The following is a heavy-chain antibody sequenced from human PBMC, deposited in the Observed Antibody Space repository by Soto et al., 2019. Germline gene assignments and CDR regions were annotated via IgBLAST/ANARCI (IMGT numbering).Heavy chain of an antibody. D-gene: IGHD5-12*01. CDR2: TYFRSKWYN. CDR3: EKGDNIWTKTGYDFDP. J-gene: IGHJ5*02. CDR1: GDSVSSNTAS. Sequence: PXQTLSLTCAISGDSVSSNTASWNWIRQSPSRGLEWLGRTYFRSKWYNDYAVSVKSRIIINPDTSNNQFSLQLNSVTPEDTAVYFCEKGDNIWTKTGYDFDPWRQGVMVTVFS. V-gene: IGHV6-1*01.